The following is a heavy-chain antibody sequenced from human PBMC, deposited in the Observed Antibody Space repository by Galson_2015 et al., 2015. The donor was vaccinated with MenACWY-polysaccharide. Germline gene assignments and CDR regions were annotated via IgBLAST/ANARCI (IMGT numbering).Heavy chain of an antibody. V-gene: IGHV1-8*02. Sequence: SVKVSCKASGYTFSSYGISWVRQATGQGLEWMGWMNPNSANTGYAQKFQGRVTMTRNTSISTAYMELSSLTSEDTAVYYCARGRRDTAVAATAAALLDYWGQGILVTVSS. D-gene: IGHD6-19*01. CDR2: MNPNSANT. J-gene: IGHJ4*02. CDR3: ARGRRDTAVAATAAALLDY. CDR1: GYTFSSYG.